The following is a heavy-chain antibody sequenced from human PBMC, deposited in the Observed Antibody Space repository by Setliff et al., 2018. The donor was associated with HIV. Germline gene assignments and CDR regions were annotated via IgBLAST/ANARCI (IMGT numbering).Heavy chain of an antibody. CDR1: GDSTSSYY. CDR2: IYTTGST. V-gene: IGHV4-4*09. CDR3: ARMDITGTWRWFDP. J-gene: IGHJ5*02. D-gene: IGHD1-7*01. Sequence: SETLSLTCPVSGDSTSSYYWSWIRQPPGKGLEWIGYIYTTGSTNYNPSLKSRVTISLDTSKNQFSLKLNSVTAADTAIYYCARMDITGTWRWFDPWGLGTLVTVSS.